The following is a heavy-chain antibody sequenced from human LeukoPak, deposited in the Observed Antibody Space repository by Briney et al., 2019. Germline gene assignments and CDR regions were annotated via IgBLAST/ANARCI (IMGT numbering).Heavy chain of an antibody. CDR1: GYTFTSYA. J-gene: IGHJ6*02. D-gene: IGHD4-23*01. V-gene: IGHV1-3*01. CDR2: INAGNGNT. CDR3: ARDDYGGNPRRYYYGMDV. Sequence: GASVKVSCKASGYTFTSYAMHWVRQAPGQRLEWMGWINAGNGNTKYSQKFQGRVTITRDTSASTAYMELSSLRSEDTAVYYCARDDYGGNPRRYYYGMDVWGQGTTVTVSS.